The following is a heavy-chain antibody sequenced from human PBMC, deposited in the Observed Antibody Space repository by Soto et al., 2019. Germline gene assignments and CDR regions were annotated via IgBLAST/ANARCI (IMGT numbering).Heavy chain of an antibody. J-gene: IGHJ4*02. V-gene: IGHV1-69*04. Sequence: GASVKVSCKASGGTFRNYPINWVRQAPGQGLEWMGSICPLTDIPDYAQNFQARLTISADKSTSTAYMELSSLTSDDTAMYFCARGPLVVLNYFESWGQGTLVTVSS. CDR1: GGTFRNYP. CDR3: ARGPLVVLNYFES. CDR2: ICPLTDIP.